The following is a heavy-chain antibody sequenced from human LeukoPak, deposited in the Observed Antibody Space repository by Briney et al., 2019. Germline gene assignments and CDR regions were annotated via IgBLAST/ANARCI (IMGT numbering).Heavy chain of an antibody. V-gene: IGHV5-51*01. J-gene: IGHJ4*02. CDR3: ARQRIAAAPPDY. CDR2: IYPGDSDT. CDR1: GYNFTSYW. Sequence: GESLQISCKCSGYNFTSYWIGWVRQLPGKGLEGMGIIYPGDSDTRYSPSFQGQVTISADKSISTAYLQWSSLKASDTAMYYCARQRIAAAPPDYWGQGTLVTVSS. D-gene: IGHD6-13*01.